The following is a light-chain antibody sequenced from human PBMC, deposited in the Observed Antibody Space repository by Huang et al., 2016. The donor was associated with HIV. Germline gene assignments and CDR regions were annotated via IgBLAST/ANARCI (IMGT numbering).Light chain of an antibody. Sequence: DIVLTQSPGSLALSLGERAAINCTSSQSVLHSFNNKNYLSWYQLKTGQSPRLLIYWASTRESGVPDRFRGSGSGTDFTLTITSLQAEDVAVYYCHQYYNSPQTFGQGTKVEV. CDR2: WAS. J-gene: IGKJ1*01. CDR3: HQYYNSPQT. CDR1: QSVLHSFNNKNY. V-gene: IGKV4-1*01.